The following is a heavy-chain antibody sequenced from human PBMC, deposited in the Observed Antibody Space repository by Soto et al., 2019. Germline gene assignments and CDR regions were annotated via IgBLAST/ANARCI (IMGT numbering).Heavy chain of an antibody. CDR1: GGSFSTYL. CDR3: ARAYWNGSFDF. J-gene: IGHJ4*02. V-gene: IGHV1-69*01. D-gene: IGHD1-1*01. CDR2: IIPIFETT. Sequence: QVQMTQSGAEVKKPGSSLKVSCKASGGSFSTYLFNWVRQAPGQGLEWLGGIIPIFETTHYAQKFQGRLTITADDSSTTAYMELPRLTSADTAVYYCARAYWNGSFDFWGQGTPVTVPS.